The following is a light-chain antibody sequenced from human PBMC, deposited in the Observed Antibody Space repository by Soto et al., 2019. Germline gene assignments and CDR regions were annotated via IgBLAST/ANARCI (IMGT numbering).Light chain of an antibody. V-gene: IGLV2-14*01. J-gene: IGLJ3*02. CDR1: GGDFGSSTY. Sequence: QSALIQPASVSGSPGQSLIISCTGTGGDFGSSTYVSWYQQHSDKAPKVVIYEVNKLPSGVSSRFSGAKSGSTASLTISGLQGDDEATYFCSSYTTTNSWVFGGGTKLTVL. CDR3: SSYTTTNSWV. CDR2: EVN.